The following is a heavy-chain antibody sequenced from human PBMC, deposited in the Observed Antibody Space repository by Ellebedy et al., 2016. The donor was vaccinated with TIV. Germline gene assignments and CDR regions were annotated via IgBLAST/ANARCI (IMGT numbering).Heavy chain of an antibody. CDR2: IYYSGTT. D-gene: IGHD5-24*01. V-gene: IGHV4-59*01. CDR1: GGSISNYY. CDR3: ARLSNGYNYWWFDP. Sequence: MPSETLSLTCTVSGGSISNYYWSWIRRPPGKGLEWIGYIYYSGTTNYNPSLKSRVTISVDTSKNQFSLKPNSVTAADTAVYFCARLSNGYNYWWFDPWGQGTLVTVSS. J-gene: IGHJ5*02.